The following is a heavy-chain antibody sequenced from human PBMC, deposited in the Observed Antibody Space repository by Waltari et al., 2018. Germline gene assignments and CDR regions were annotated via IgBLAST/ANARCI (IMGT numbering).Heavy chain of an antibody. CDR1: GFTFSSDA. Sequence: EVQLLESGGGLVQPGGSLRLSCAASGFTFSSDAMSWVRQAPGKGLEWDSAISGSGGSTYYADSVKGRFTISRDNSKNTLYLQMNSLRAEDTAVYYCAKDHSDILTGYYNFDYWGQGTLVTVSS. D-gene: IGHD3-9*01. J-gene: IGHJ4*02. V-gene: IGHV3-23*01. CDR3: AKDHSDILTGYYNFDY. CDR2: ISGSGGST.